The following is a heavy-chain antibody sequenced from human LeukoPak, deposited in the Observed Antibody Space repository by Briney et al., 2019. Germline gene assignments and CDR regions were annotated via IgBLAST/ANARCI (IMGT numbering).Heavy chain of an antibody. D-gene: IGHD6-13*01. CDR1: GYTFTSYG. CDR3: ARVSELVIAAAGPQYYYYYYMDV. Sequence: GASVKVSCKASGYTFTSYGISWVRQAPGQGLEWMGWISAYNGNTNYAQKLQGRVTMTTDTSTSTAYMELRSLRSDDTTVYYCARVSELVIAAAGPQYYYYYYMDVWGKGTTVTVSS. CDR2: ISAYNGNT. V-gene: IGHV1-18*01. J-gene: IGHJ6*03.